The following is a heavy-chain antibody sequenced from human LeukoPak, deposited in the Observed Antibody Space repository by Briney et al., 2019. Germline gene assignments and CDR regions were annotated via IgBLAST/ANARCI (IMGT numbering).Heavy chain of an antibody. J-gene: IGHJ4*02. D-gene: IGHD5-18*01. Sequence: GRSLRLSCAASGFTFSSYAMHWVRQAPGKGLEWVAVISYGGSNKYFADSVKGRFTISRDNSKNTLYLQMNSLRAEDTAVYYCASRKDTPHLPDYWGQGTLVTVSS. V-gene: IGHV3-30-3*01. CDR2: ISYGGSNK. CDR1: GFTFSSYA. CDR3: ASRKDTPHLPDY.